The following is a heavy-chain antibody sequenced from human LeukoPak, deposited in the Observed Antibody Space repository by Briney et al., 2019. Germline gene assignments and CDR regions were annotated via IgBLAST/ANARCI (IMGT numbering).Heavy chain of an antibody. J-gene: IGHJ4*02. CDR2: ISGSGSAS. CDR1: GFTFSTYS. V-gene: IGHV3-48*01. D-gene: IGHD1-26*01. Sequence: GGSLRLSRAASGFTFSTYSMSWVRQAPGKGLEWVAYISGSGSASYSAVSVRGRFTISRDNSKNTLYLQLNSLRAEDTAVYYCASGMGGSYYLNYWGQGTLVTVSS. CDR3: ASGMGGSYYLNY.